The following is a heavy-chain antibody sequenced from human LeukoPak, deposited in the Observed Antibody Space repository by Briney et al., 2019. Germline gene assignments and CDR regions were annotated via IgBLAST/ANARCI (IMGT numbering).Heavy chain of an antibody. CDR1: GGSISSSSYN. D-gene: IGHD3-16*01. CDR3: ATGGVLDY. J-gene: IGHJ4*02. Sequence: SETLSLTCTVSGGSISSSSYNWDRIRQPPGKGLEWIGTLYYRGRTYYNPSLKSRVPIFEEMSKNQFSLKLSSVTAADTAVYYCATGGVLDYWGQGTLVTVSS. CDR2: LYYRGRT. V-gene: IGHV4-39*01.